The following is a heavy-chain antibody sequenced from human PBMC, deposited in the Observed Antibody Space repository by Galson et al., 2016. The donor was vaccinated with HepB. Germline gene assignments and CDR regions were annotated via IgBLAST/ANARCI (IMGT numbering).Heavy chain of an antibody. D-gene: IGHD1-14*01. CDR3: ARQPLTARRFDP. J-gene: IGHJ5*02. CDR2: INHSGNT. V-gene: IGHV4-34*01. Sequence: SETLSLTCAVYGGSFSDYYWSWIRQPPGKGLEWIGEINHSGNTNYNPSLKSRVTVSVDTSKNQFSLKLNSVPAADTAVYYWARQPLTARRFDPWGQGTLVTVSS. CDR1: GGSFSDYY.